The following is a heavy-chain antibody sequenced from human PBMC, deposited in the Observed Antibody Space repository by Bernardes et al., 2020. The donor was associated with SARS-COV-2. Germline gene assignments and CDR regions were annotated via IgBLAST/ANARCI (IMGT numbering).Heavy chain of an antibody. J-gene: IGHJ4*02. V-gene: IGHV4-59*08. Sequence: LSLTCTVSGGSISSYYWSWIRQPPGTGLEWIGYIYYSGSTNYNPSLKSRVTISVDTSKNQFSLKLSSVTAADTAVYYCARLDYGDYFDYWGQGTLVTVSS. CDR1: GGSISSYY. CDR2: IYYSGST. CDR3: ARLDYGDYFDY. D-gene: IGHD4-17*01.